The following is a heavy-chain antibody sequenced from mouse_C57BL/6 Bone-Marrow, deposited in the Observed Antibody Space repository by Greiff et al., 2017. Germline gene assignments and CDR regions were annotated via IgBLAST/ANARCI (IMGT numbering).Heavy chain of an antibody. V-gene: IGHV1-50*01. J-gene: IGHJ1*03. D-gene: IGHD1-1*01. CDR3: ARDGSSSYWCFDV. Sequence: VQLQQPGAELVKPGASVKLSCKASGYTFTSYWMQWVKQRPGQGLEWIGEIDPSDSYTNYNQKFKGKATLTVDTSSSTAYMQLSSLTSEDSAVYYCARDGSSSYWCFDVWGTGTTVTVSS. CDR1: GYTFTSYW. CDR2: IDPSDSYT.